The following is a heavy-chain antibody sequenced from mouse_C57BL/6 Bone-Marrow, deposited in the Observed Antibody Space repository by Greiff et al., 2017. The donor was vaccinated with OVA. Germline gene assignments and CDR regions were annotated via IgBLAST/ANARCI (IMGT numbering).Heavy chain of an antibody. J-gene: IGHJ1*03. CDR3: ASPIYDGYYWYFDV. D-gene: IGHD2-3*01. Sequence: EVHLVESGGDLVKPGGSLKLSCAASGFTFSSYGMSWVRQTPDKRLEWVATISSGGSYTDYPDSVKGRFTISRDTAKNTLYLQMSSLKSEDTAMYYCASPIYDGYYWYFDVWGTGTTVTVSS. CDR1: GFTFSSYG. V-gene: IGHV5-6*01. CDR2: ISSGGSYT.